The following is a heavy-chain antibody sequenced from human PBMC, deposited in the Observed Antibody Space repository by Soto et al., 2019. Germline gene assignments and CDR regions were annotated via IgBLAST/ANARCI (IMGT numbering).Heavy chain of an antibody. CDR1: GYTFSTYA. Sequence: QVQVVQSGAEVKKPGASVKVSCKASGYTFSTYAIHWVRQAPGQSLEWMGWLNGGTGQTRYSQRFQDRGTITRDTSASTAYMEVSSRRPEDTAVYYCARGKGMEENYYYYGMDIWGQGTTVTVSS. D-gene: IGHD1-1*01. CDR2: LNGGTGQT. V-gene: IGHV1-3*01. J-gene: IGHJ6*02. CDR3: ARGKGMEENYYYYGMDI.